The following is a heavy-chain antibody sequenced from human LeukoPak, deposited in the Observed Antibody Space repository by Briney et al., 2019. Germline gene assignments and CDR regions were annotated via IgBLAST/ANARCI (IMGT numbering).Heavy chain of an antibody. CDR3: AKEMRNWHYSSYYYMDV. D-gene: IGHD1-1*01. J-gene: IGHJ6*03. CDR1: GGSISCGDYY. V-gene: IGHV4-30-4*08. Sequence: PSETLSLTCTVSGGSISCGDYYWSWIRQPPGKGLEWTGYIYYSGSTYYNPSLKSRVTITEDTSKNQFSLKLSSVTAADTAVYYCAKEMRNWHYSSYYYMDVWGKGTTVTVSS. CDR2: IYYSGST.